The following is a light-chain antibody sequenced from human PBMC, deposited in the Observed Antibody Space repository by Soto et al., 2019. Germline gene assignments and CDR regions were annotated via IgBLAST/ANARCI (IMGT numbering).Light chain of an antibody. V-gene: IGLV7-46*01. CDR3: LLSYNGPDV. Sequence: QAVVTQEPSLTVSPGGTVTLTCGSSTGAVTNGHYPYWFQQKPGQAPRTLIYDTTNRHSWTPARFSGSLLGGKAALTLSGAQPENEAEYYCLLSYNGPDVFGTWTKGTVL. J-gene: IGLJ1*01. CDR1: TGAVTNGHY. CDR2: DTT.